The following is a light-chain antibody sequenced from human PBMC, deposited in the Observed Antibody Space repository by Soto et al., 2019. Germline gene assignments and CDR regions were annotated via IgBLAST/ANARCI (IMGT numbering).Light chain of an antibody. CDR2: DAS. CDR1: QSVSSF. CDR3: QQHSDWPLT. Sequence: EIVLTQSPATLSLSPGERATLSCRASQSVSSFLAWYQQKPGQAPRLLIYDASKRATGIPARFSGSGSGTDFSLTISSLEPEDFAVYYCQQHSDWPLTFGGGTRVEIK. V-gene: IGKV3-11*01. J-gene: IGKJ4*01.